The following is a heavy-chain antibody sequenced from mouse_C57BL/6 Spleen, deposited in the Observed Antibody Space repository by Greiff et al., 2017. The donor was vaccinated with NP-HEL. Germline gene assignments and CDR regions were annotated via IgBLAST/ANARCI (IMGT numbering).Heavy chain of an antibody. CDR2: IWTGGGT. Sequence: QVQLKESGPGLVAPSQSLSITCTVSGFSLTSYAISWVRQPPGKGLEWLGVIWTGGGTNYNSALKSRLSISKDNSKSQVFLKMNSLQTDDTARYYCARMEITTVVASYYYAMDYWGQGTSVTVSS. V-gene: IGHV2-9-1*01. CDR3: ARMEITTVVASYYYAMDY. CDR1: GFSLTSYA. D-gene: IGHD1-1*01. J-gene: IGHJ4*01.